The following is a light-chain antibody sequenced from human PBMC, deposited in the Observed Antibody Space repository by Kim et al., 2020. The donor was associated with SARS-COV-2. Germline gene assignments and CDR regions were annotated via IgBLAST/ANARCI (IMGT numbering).Light chain of an antibody. V-gene: IGLV2-14*03. Sequence: QSALTQPASVSGSPGQSITISCTGTSSDVGGHNYVCWYQQHPGKAPKLMIYDVSSRPSGVSNRFSGSKSVNTASLTISGLQAEDEADYYCSSYTSSSTWVFGGGTQLTVL. CDR3: SSYTSSSTWV. J-gene: IGLJ3*02. CDR1: SSDVGGHNY. CDR2: DVS.